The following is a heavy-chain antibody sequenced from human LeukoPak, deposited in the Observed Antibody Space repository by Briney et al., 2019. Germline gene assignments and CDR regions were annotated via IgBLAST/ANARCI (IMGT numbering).Heavy chain of an antibody. CDR1: GYTFTSYG. CDR2: INPSGGST. V-gene: IGHV1-46*01. D-gene: IGHD6-13*01. Sequence: ASVKVSCKASGYTFTSYGISWVRQAPGQGLEWMGIINPSGGSTSYAQKFQGRVTMTRDTSTSTVYMELSSLRFDDTAVYYCARGTMAAAVEYFDYWGQGTLVTVSS. J-gene: IGHJ4*02. CDR3: ARGTMAAAVEYFDY.